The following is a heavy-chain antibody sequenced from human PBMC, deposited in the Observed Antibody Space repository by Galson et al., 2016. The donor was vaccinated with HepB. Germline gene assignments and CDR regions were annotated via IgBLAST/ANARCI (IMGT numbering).Heavy chain of an antibody. Sequence: SLRLSCAASGFIFSKAWMTWVRQAPGKGLEWVGRIKSKAGGGATDYGAPVKGRFTISRDDSKNTLYLQMNRLKAEDTAVYYCTTDVYWGQGTLVTVSS. CDR3: TTDVY. CDR2: IKSKAGGGAT. J-gene: IGHJ4*02. CDR1: GFIFSKAW. V-gene: IGHV3-15*01.